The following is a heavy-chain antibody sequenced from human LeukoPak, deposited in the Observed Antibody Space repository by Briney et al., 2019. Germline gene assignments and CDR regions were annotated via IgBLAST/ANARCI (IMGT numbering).Heavy chain of an antibody. CDR1: GGSVSSGSYY. V-gene: IGHV4-61*01. D-gene: IGHD3-3*01. Sequence: SETLSLTCAVSGGSVSSGSYYWSWIRQPPEKGLEWIGYIYYSGSTNYNPSLKSRVTISVDTSKNQFSLKLSSVAAADTAVYYCARDPYDFWSGYLAGMDVWGQGTTVTVSS. CDR3: ARDPYDFWSGYLAGMDV. J-gene: IGHJ6*02. CDR2: IYYSGST.